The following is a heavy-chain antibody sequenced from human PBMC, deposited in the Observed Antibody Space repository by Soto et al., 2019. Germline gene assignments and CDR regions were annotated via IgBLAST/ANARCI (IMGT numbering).Heavy chain of an antibody. CDR3: AKAPRPWGGNLVDWFDP. D-gene: IGHD2-15*01. V-gene: IGHV3-30*18. Sequence: QVQLVESGGGVVQPGRSLRLSCAASGFTFSSYGMHWVRQAPGKGLEWVAVISYDGSNKYYADSVKGRFTISRDNSKNTLYLQMNSLRAEDTAVYYCAKAPRPWGGNLVDWFDPWGQGTLVTVSS. CDR1: GFTFSSYG. J-gene: IGHJ5*02. CDR2: ISYDGSNK.